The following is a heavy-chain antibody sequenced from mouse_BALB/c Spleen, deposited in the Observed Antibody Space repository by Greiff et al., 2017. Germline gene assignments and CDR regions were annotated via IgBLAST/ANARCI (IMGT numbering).Heavy chain of an antibody. CDR1: GFTFSSYA. CDR2: ISNGGGST. V-gene: IGHV5-12-2*01. Sequence: EVMLVESGGGLVKPGGSLKLSCAASGFTFSSYAMSWVRQTPEKRLERVASISNGGGSTYYPDTVKGRFTISRDNAKNTLYLQMSSLKSEDTAMYYCARGGDYDGVWGAGTTVTVSS. D-gene: IGHD2-4*01. J-gene: IGHJ1*01. CDR3: ARGGDYDGV.